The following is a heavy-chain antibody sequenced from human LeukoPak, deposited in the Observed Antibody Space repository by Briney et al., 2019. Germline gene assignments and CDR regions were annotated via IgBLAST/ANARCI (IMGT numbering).Heavy chain of an antibody. CDR3: ARGYYGDYIDY. V-gene: IGHV1-3*01. CDR1: GYTFASYG. CDR2: INAGNGNT. Sequence: ASVKVSCKASGYTFASYGISWVRQAPGQGLEWMGWINAGNGNTKYSQKFQGRVTITRDTSASTAYMELSSLRSEDTAVYYCARGYYGDYIDYWGQGTLVTVSS. J-gene: IGHJ4*02. D-gene: IGHD4-17*01.